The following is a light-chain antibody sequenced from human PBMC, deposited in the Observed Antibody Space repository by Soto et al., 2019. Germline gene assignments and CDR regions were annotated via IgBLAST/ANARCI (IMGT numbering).Light chain of an antibody. CDR1: ENVRTF. J-gene: IGKJ1*01. CDR3: QQHSRWPPWT. CDR2: GAS. Sequence: EVVLTQSPATLSLSPGERATLSCRASENVRTFVDCYQQKPGQAPRLLIYGASNRATGIPARFSGSGSGTDFTLAIRNLELEAFAVSYCQQHSRWPPWTFGQGTRVDIQ. V-gene: IGKV3-11*01.